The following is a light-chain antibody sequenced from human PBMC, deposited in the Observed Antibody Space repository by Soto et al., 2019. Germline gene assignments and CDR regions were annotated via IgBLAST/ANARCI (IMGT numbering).Light chain of an antibody. CDR1: SSHIGSSNL. V-gene: IGLV2-23*01. J-gene: IGLJ1*01. Sequence: QSALTHPASVSGSPGQSITISCTASSSHIGSSNLVSWYQHHSGKAPKLIIYEGNKRPSGVSNRFSGSKSGKTASLTISGLQAEDEGTYYCCSYAGSSPLYVFGTGTKV. CDR3: CSYAGSSPLYV. CDR2: EGN.